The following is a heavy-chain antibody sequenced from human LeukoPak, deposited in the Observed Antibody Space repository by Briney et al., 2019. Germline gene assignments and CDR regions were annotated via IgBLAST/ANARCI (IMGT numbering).Heavy chain of an antibody. V-gene: IGHV3-9*01. CDR1: GFTFDDYA. D-gene: IGHD6-6*01. J-gene: IGHJ4*02. CDR3: AKDSSSGGHYFDY. CDR2: ISWNSGSI. Sequence: GGSLRLSCAASGFTFDDYAMHWVRQAPGKGLEWVSGISWNSGSIAYADSVRGRFTISRGNVKNSLFLELNSLRPEDTALYYCAKDSSSGGHYFDYWGQGTLLTVSS.